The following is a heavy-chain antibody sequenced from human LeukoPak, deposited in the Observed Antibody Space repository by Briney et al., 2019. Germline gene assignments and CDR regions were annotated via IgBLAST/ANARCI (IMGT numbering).Heavy chain of an antibody. D-gene: IGHD6-19*01. CDR3: AKDETHSSGWAPFDS. CDR1: GFPFSNHA. Sequence: GGSLRLSCAASGFPFSNHAMSWVRQAPGKGLEWVSAMIGSGSSTYYADSVKGRFTISRDNARNTLFLQMNSLRVEDTAVYYCAKDETHSSGWAPFDSWGQGTLVIVSS. CDR2: MIGSGSST. J-gene: IGHJ4*02. V-gene: IGHV3-23*01.